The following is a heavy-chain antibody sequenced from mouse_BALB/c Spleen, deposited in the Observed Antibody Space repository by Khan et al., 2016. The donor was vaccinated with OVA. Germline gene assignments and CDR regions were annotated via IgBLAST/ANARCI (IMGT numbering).Heavy chain of an antibody. CDR2: IWSGGST. V-gene: IGHV2-2*02. J-gene: IGHJ4*01. CDR1: GFSLTSYG. D-gene: IGHD2-14*01. CDR3: SRICLGTTDYALDY. Sequence: VQLQQSGPGLVQPSQSLSITCTVSGFSLTSYGVHWVRQSPGKGMEWLGVIWSGGSTDYNAAFISRLSISKDNSKSQVFFKRNSLQANDTAIYYWSRICLGTTDYALDYWGQGTSVTVSS.